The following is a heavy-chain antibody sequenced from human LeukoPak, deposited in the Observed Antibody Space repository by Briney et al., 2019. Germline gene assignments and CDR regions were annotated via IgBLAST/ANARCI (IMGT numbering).Heavy chain of an antibody. CDR2: ISGSGGST. Sequence: GGSLRLSCAASGITFSTSAMSWVRQAPGKGLEWVSAISGSGGSTYYADSVKGRFTISRDNSKSTLHLQMNSLRVDDTAVYYCAKLLRGTVVPFYDYWGQGALVTVSS. CDR3: AKLLRGTVVPFYDY. V-gene: IGHV3-23*01. D-gene: IGHD3-10*01. J-gene: IGHJ4*02. CDR1: GITFSTSA.